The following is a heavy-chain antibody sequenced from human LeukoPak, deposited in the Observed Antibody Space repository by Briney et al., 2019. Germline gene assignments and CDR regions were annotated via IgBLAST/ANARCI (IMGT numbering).Heavy chain of an antibody. J-gene: IGHJ4*02. V-gene: IGHV4-59*01. CDR1: GGSINSYY. D-gene: IGHD6-6*01. CDR3: ARWGSIAVARFDY. Sequence: SETLSLTCTVSGGSINSYYWSWIRQPPGKGLEWIGYIYYTGSTNYNPSLTSRVNISVDTSKNQFSLNLTSVTAADTAVYYCARWGSIAVARFDYWGQGTLVTVSS. CDR2: IYYTGST.